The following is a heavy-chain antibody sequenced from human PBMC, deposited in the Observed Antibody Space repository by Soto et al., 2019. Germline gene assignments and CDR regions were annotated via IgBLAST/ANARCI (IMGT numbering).Heavy chain of an antibody. J-gene: IGHJ4*02. V-gene: IGHV3-11*01. CDR3: ARVTASGWFVNGRDYFDH. D-gene: IGHD6-19*01. CDR1: GFTFGNYH. Sequence: QVQLVESGGALVRPGGSLRLSCNVSGFTFGNYHMSWIRQAPGKGLESISYISSRGVTIYYADSVKGRFTISRDNAKNSLFLQMDSLRAEDTAVYYCARVTASGWFVNGRDYFDHWGQGTLVTVSS. CDR2: ISSRGVTI.